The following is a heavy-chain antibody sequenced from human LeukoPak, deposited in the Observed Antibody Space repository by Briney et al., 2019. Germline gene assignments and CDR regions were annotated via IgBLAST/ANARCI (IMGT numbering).Heavy chain of an antibody. CDR3: VKVMGRAGAYVWGSYRHPFDY. Sequence: GGSLRLSCSASGFTFSSYAMHWVRQAPGKGLEYVSAISSNGGSTYYADSVKGRFTISRDNSKNTLYLQMSSLRAEDTAVYYCVKVMGRAGAYVWGSYRHPFDYWGQGTLVTVSS. CDR2: ISSNGGST. D-gene: IGHD3-16*02. V-gene: IGHV3-64D*06. J-gene: IGHJ4*02. CDR1: GFTFSSYA.